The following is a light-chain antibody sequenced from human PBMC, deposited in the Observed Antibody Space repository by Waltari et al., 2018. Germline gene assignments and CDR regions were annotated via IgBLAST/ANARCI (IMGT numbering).Light chain of an antibody. CDR2: ETK. Sequence: QAVVTQEPSLTVSPGGTVTLTCGSSTGAVTSGHYPYWFQQRPGQATRTLIYETKNKHSKTPARFSGSVLGGKAALTLAGAQPEDEADYYCLLSYSGAWVFGGGTKLTVL. J-gene: IGLJ3*02. V-gene: IGLV7-46*01. CDR3: LLSYSGAWV. CDR1: TGAVTSGHY.